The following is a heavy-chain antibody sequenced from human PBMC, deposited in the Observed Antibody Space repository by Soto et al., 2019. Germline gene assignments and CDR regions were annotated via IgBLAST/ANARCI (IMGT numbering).Heavy chain of an antibody. CDR1: GFTFSSYA. V-gene: IGHV3-30-3*01. CDR3: ARDPPTVTIVEFDY. Sequence: GGSLRLSCAASGFTFSSYAMHWVRQAPGKGLEWVAVISYDGSNKYYADSVKGRFTISRDNSKNTLYLQMNSLRAEDTAVYYCARDPPTVTIVEFDYWGQGTLVTVSS. D-gene: IGHD4-4*01. CDR2: ISYDGSNK. J-gene: IGHJ4*02.